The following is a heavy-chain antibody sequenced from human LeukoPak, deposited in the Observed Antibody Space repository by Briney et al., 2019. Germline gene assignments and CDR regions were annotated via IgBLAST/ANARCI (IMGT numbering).Heavy chain of an antibody. CDR2: ISSSGSTI. V-gene: IGHV3-48*03. CDR1: GFTFSSYE. CDR3: ARDSSGSYGL. J-gene: IGHJ4*02. D-gene: IGHD5-18*01. Sequence: GGSLRLSCAASGFTFSSYEMNWVRQAPGKGLEWVSYISSSGSTIYYADSVKGRFTISRDNAKNSLYLQMSSLRAEDTAVYYFARDSSGSYGLWGQGTLVTVSS.